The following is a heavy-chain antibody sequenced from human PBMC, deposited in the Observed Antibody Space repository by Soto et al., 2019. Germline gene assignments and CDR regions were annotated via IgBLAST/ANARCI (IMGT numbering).Heavy chain of an antibody. D-gene: IGHD6-19*01. Sequence: PSETLSPTCTVSGGSISSSSYYWGWIRQPPGKGLEWIGSIYYSGSTYYNPSLKSRVTISVDTSKNQFSLKLSSVTAADTAVYYCARHRPHVAVAGDDNYYYYYYMDVWGKGTTVTVSS. CDR2: IYYSGST. J-gene: IGHJ6*03. CDR1: GGSISSSSYY. CDR3: ARHRPHVAVAGDDNYYYYYYMDV. V-gene: IGHV4-39*01.